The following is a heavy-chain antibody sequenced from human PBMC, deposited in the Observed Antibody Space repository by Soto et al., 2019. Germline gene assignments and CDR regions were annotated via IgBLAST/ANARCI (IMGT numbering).Heavy chain of an antibody. CDR3: AKDFGYNYGYDAFDI. CDR2: VSGSGGST. V-gene: IGHV3-23*01. J-gene: IGHJ3*02. D-gene: IGHD5-18*01. Sequence: PGESLRLSCAASGFTFSSYAMSWVRQAPGKGLEWVSGVSGSGGSTYCVDSVKGRFTISRDNSKNTLYLQMNSLRAEDTAVYYCAKDFGYNYGYDAFDIWGQGTMVTVSS. CDR1: GFTFSSYA.